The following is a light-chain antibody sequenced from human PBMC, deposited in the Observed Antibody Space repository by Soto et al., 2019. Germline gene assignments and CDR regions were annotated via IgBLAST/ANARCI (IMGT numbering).Light chain of an antibody. CDR2: ATS. CDR3: QKYNSAPLT. J-gene: IGKJ4*01. Sequence: DVQMTQSPSSLSAFVGDRVTSTCRASQGIAPYLAWFQQKPGKVPKLLIYATSTLQSGVPSRFSGSGSGTDFTLPINSLQPEDVGTYYCQKYNSAPLTFGGGTKVEIK. CDR1: QGIAPY. V-gene: IGKV1-27*01.